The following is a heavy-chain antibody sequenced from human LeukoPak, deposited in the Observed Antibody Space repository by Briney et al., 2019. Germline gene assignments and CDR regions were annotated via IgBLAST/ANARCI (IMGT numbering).Heavy chain of an antibody. CDR1: GYSFTSYW. V-gene: IGHV5-51*01. CDR2: IYPADSDT. CDR3: ARSSPPFSFDY. Sequence: GESLKISCKGSGYSFTSYWIGWVRQMAGKGLEWMGIIYPADSDTRYSPSFQGQVTISANKSISTAYLQWSSLKASDTAMYYCARSSPPFSFDYWGQGTLVTVSS. J-gene: IGHJ4*02.